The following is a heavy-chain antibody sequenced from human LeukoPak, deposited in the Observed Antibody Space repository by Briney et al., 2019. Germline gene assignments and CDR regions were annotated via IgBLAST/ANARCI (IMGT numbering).Heavy chain of an antibody. CDR2: ISSSRSDT. J-gene: IGHJ4*02. V-gene: IGHV3-11*05. CDR3: ARDRLWEVGATPYFAY. CDR1: GFTFSDYY. Sequence: GGSLRLSCAASGFTFSDYYMSWIRQAPGKGLEWVSYISSSRSDTKYADSVKGRFTISRDNAKNSLYLQMNSLRAEDTGVYYCARDRLWEVGATPYFAYWGQGTLVTVSS. D-gene: IGHD1-26*01.